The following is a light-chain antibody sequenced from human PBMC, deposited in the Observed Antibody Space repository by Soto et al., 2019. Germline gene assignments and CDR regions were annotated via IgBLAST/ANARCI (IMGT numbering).Light chain of an antibody. CDR3: QQRSNWPLT. J-gene: IGKJ4*01. CDR1: RSISSY. CDR2: DAS. V-gene: IGKV3-11*01. Sequence: EIVLTQSPATLSLSPGERATLSCRASRSISSYLAWYQQKPGQAPRLLIYDASNRATGIPARFSGSGSGTDFTLTISSLEPEDFAVFYCQQRSNWPLTFGGGTKVEIK.